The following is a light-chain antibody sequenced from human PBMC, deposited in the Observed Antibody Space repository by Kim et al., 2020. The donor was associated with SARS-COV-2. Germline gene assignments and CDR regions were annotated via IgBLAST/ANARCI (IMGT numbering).Light chain of an antibody. V-gene: IGLV10-54*01. Sequence: QTATFTCTGNSNNIDHQGAAWLQHHQRHPPKLLSYRSNNRPSGISERFSASSSGNTVSLTITGLQPDDEADYYCSAWDTTLSAWVLGGGTQLTVL. CDR3: SAWDTTLSAWV. J-gene: IGLJ3*02. CDR2: RSN. CDR1: SNNIDHQG.